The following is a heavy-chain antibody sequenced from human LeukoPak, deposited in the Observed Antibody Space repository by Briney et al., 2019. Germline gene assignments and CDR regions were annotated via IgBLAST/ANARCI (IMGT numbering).Heavy chain of an antibody. D-gene: IGHD2-15*01. Sequence: SVKVSCKAFGGSFSSEAISWVRQPPGQGLEWMGGIIPIFGTANYAQKFQGRVTNTTDESTNTAYMEVSSLRSEDTAVYYCGRKAGDCGGGSCYSIDYWGQGTLVTVSS. CDR1: GGSFSSEA. CDR2: IIPIFGTA. V-gene: IGHV1-69*05. J-gene: IGHJ4*02. CDR3: GRKAGDCGGGSCYSIDY.